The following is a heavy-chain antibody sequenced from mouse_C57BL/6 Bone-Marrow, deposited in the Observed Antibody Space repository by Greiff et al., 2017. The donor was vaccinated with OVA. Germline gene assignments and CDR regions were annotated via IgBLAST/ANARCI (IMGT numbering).Heavy chain of an antibody. D-gene: IGHD1-1*01. Sequence: VQLQQSGAELVRPGASVKLSCTASGFNIKDDYMHWVKQRPEQGLEWIGWIDPENGDTEYASKFQGKATITADTSSNTAYLHLSSLTSEDTAVYYCTTGPLLLRIDYWGQGTTLTVS. CDR2: IDPENGDT. J-gene: IGHJ2*01. CDR1: GFNIKDDY. V-gene: IGHV14-4*01. CDR3: TTGPLLLRIDY.